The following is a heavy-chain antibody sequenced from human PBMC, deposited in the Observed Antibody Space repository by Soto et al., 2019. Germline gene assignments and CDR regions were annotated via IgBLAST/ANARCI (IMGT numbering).Heavy chain of an antibody. D-gene: IGHD4-17*01. V-gene: IGHV1-69*02. Sequence: SVKVSCKASGGTFSSYTISWVRQAPGQGLEWMGRIIPILGIANYAQKFQGRVTITADKSTSTAYMELSSLRSEDTAVYYCARATVTNYYYYYYYMDVWGKGTTVTVSS. CDR2: IIPILGIA. CDR1: GGTFSSYT. J-gene: IGHJ6*03. CDR3: ARATVTNYYYYYYYMDV.